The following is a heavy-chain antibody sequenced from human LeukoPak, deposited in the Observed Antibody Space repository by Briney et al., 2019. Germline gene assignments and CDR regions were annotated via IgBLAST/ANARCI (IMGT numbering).Heavy chain of an antibody. CDR2: LNPNSGDT. Sequence: ASVKVSCKASGYTFTGSYLHWVRQAPGQGLEWMGWLNPNSGDTKDALKFQGRVTMTRDTSINTAYMELSRLTSDDTAVYYCARGQGTFDIWGQGTMVTVSS. J-gene: IGHJ3*02. CDR3: ARGQGTFDI. V-gene: IGHV1-2*02. CDR1: GYTFTGSY.